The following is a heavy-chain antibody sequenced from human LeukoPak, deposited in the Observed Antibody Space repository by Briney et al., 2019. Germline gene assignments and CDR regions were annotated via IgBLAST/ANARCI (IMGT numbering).Heavy chain of an antibody. D-gene: IGHD3-22*01. J-gene: IGHJ4*02. CDR2: IVVGSGNT. V-gene: IGHV1-58*01. Sequence: ASVKVSCKASGFTFTSSAVQWVRQARGQRLEWIGWIVVGSGNTNYAQKFQERVTITRDMSTSTAYMELSRLRSEDTAVYYCAAATDRSGYLLTRWGQGTLVTVSS. CDR3: AAATDRSGYLLTR. CDR1: GFTFTSSA.